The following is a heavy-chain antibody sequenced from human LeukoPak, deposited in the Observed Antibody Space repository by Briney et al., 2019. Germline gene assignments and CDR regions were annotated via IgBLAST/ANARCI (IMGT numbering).Heavy chain of an antibody. V-gene: IGHV3-7*01. D-gene: IGHD4-17*01. J-gene: IGHJ4*02. CDR1: GFTFRNYW. CDR3: AKKRYGDYDY. CDR2: IRQDGSDK. Sequence: GSLRLSCAASGFTFRNYWISWVRHTPGKGLEWVANIRQDGSDKYYVDSVKGRFTISRDNAKNSLYLQMNSLRAEDTAVYYCAKKRYGDYDYWGQGTLVTVSS.